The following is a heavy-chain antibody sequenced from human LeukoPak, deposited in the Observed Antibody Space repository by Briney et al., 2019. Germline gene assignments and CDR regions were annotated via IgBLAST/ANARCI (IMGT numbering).Heavy chain of an antibody. CDR1: GFTFSSYS. CDR3: AKDGMVYAIEYFQH. D-gene: IGHD2-8*01. J-gene: IGHJ1*01. CDR2: ISSSSSYI. V-gene: IGHV3-21*01. Sequence: GRSLRLTCAASGFTFSSYSMNWVRQAPGKGLEWVSSISSSSSYIYYADSVKGRFTISRDNSKNTLYLQMNSLRAEDTAVYYCAKDGMVYAIEYFQHWGQGTLVTVSS.